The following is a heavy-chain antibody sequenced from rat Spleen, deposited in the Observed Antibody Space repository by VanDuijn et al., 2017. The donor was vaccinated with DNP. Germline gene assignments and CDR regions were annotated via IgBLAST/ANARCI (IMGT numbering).Heavy chain of an antibody. D-gene: IGHD1-2*01. V-gene: IGHV2S12*01. J-gene: IGHJ2*01. Sequence: QVQLKESGPGLVQPSQTLYLTCTVSGFSLTSYGVSWVRQPPGKGLEWIAAISRGGSSYFNSALKSRLSIHRDPSKSQVFLKMSSLRTEDTAIYFCTREEPRVLSFFSSLFDYWGQGVMVTVSS. CDR2: ISRGGSS. CDR3: TREEPRVLSFFSSLFDY. CDR1: GFSLTSYG.